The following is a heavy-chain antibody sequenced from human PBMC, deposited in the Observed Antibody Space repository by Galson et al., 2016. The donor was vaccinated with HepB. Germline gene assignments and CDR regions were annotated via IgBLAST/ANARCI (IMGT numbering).Heavy chain of an antibody. CDR2: INPRSATT. CDR3: ARDFMSGGVPTWYFDL. Sequence: ASGYSFTTYYIHWLRQAPGQGLEWMGNINPRSATTTYTQKLQGRVTMTRDTSTDTVFMEMTSLRSDDTALYYCARDFMSGGVPTWYFDLWGRGTLVTVSS. V-gene: IGHV1-46*04. CDR1: GYSFTTYY. D-gene: IGHD1-26*01. J-gene: IGHJ2*01.